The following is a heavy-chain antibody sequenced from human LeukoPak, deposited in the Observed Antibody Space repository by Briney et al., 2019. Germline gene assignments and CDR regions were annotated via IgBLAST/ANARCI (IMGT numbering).Heavy chain of an antibody. CDR3: ARAPFPYDSFDY. V-gene: IGHV4-61*02. CDR1: GGSISSGSYY. CDR2: IYTSGST. D-gene: IGHD3-22*01. Sequence: SETLSLTCTVSGGSISSGSYYWSWIRQPAGKGLEWIGRIYTSGSTNYNPSLKSRVTISVDTSKNQFSLKLSSVTAADTAVYYCARAPFPYDSFDYWGQGTLVTVSS. J-gene: IGHJ4*02.